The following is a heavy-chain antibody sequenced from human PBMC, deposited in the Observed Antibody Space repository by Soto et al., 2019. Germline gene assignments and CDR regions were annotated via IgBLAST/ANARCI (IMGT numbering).Heavy chain of an antibody. V-gene: IGHV2-5*01. CDR3: AHRRGLLATRQGWYFDF. CDR2: IYWYDDK. D-gene: IGHD5-12*01. Sequence: QITLKESGPTLVKPTQTLTLTCTCSAFSVSSSGVGLDWIHQPPGKALEWLALIYWYDDKRYSPSLKRRLTITKDTPNNQLFLTMTKLDPVDTATYYCAHRRGLLATRQGWYFDFWCRGTLVTVSS. CDR1: AFSVSSSGVG. J-gene: IGHJ2*01.